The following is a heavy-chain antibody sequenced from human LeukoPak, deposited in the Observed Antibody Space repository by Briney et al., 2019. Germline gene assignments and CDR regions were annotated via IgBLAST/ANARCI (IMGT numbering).Heavy chain of an antibody. CDR3: AKDGPRGAVIQYFDY. D-gene: IGHD2/OR15-2a*01. CDR1: GSTVSSNY. Sequence: GGSLRLSCAASGSTVSSNYMRWVRQAPGKGLAWVSVVYSGDSTYYADSVKGRFTISRDNSKNTLYLQMNSLTAEDTAIYYCAKDGPRGAVIQYFDYWGQGNLVTVSS. J-gene: IGHJ4*02. CDR2: VYSGDST. V-gene: IGHV3-53*01.